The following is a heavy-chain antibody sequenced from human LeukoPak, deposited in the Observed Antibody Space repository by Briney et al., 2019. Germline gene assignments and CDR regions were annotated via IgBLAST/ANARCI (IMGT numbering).Heavy chain of an antibody. V-gene: IGHV4-39*07. Sequence: SETLSLTCTVSGGSISNNNYYWAWIRQPPGKGLEWIGEINHSGSTNYNPSLKSRVTISVDTSKNQFSLKLSSVTAADTAVYYCARVDYGDFRYFDYWGQGTLVTVSS. D-gene: IGHD4-17*01. CDR1: GGSISNNNYY. J-gene: IGHJ4*02. CDR2: INHSGST. CDR3: ARVDYGDFRYFDY.